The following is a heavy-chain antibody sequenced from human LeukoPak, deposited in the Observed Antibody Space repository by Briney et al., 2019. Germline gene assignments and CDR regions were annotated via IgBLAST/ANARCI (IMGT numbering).Heavy chain of an antibody. V-gene: IGHV4-30-4*01. CDR3: ASNYGSGSYHYFDY. CDR2: IYYSGST. Sequence: SQTLSLTCTVSGGSISSGDYYWSWIRQPPGKGLEWIGYIYYSGSTYYNPSLKSRVTMSVDTSKNQFSLKMSSVTAADTAVYYCASNYGSGSYHYFDYWGQGTLVTVSS. D-gene: IGHD3-10*01. J-gene: IGHJ4*02. CDR1: GGSISSGDYY.